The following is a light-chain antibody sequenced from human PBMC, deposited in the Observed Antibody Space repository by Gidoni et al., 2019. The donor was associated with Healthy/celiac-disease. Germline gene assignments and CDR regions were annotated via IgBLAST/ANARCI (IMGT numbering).Light chain of an antibody. V-gene: IGLV1-47*01. CDR1: SSNIGRNY. CDR3: AAWDDSLSGVV. Sequence: QSVLPQPPSASGTPEQRVTIPCSGSSSNIGRNYVYWYQQLPGTAPKLIIHRTNQRPSGVPDRFSGSKSGTSASLAISGLLSEDEADYYCAAWDDSLSGVVFGGGTKLTVL. CDR2: RTN. J-gene: IGLJ2*01.